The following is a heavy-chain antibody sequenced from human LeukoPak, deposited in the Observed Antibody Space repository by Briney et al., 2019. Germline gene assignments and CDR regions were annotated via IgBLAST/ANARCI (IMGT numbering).Heavy chain of an antibody. CDR1: GGFMANINFY. J-gene: IGHJ5*02. CDR2: IYTSGST. Sequence: SETLSLTCTVSGGFMANINFYWTWIRQPAGKGLEWIGRIYTSGSTNYNPSLKSRVTISVDTSKNQFSLKLSSVTAADTAVYYCARERSGYNWNYSRRLDPWGQGTLVTVSS. D-gene: IGHD1-7*01. V-gene: IGHV4-61*02. CDR3: ARERSGYNWNYSRRLDP.